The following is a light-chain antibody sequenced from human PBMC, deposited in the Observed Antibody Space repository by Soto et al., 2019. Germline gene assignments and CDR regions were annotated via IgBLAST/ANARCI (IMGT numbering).Light chain of an antibody. V-gene: IGKV3-20*01. CDR1: QSISSRY. CDR2: GAS. CDR3: QQFRSSPPAFT. J-gene: IGKJ2*01. Sequence: ESMLTQSPGTLSLSPGERATLSCRASQSISSRYLTWYQHKPGQAPRLLIYGASIRATGLPDRFSGSGSGTEFTLTISRLELEDFALYYCQQFRSSPPAFTFGQGTKLEI.